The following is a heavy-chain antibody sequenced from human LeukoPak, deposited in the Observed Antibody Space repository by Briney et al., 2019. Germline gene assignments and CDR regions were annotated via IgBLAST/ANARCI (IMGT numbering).Heavy chain of an antibody. V-gene: IGHV4-39*01. CDR3: ARPMYSSGWYFSYFDY. CDR1: GGSISSSSYY. CDR2: IYYSGST. Sequence: SETLSLTCTVSGGSISSSSYYWGWIRQPPGKGLEWIGSIYYSGSTYYNPSLKSRVTIPVDTSKNQFSLKLSSVTAADTAVYYCARPMYSSGWYFSYFDYWGQGTLVTVSS. D-gene: IGHD6-19*01. J-gene: IGHJ4*02.